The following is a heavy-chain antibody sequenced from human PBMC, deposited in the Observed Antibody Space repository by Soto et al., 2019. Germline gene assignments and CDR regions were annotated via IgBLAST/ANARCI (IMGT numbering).Heavy chain of an antibody. V-gene: IGHV3-23*01. CDR1: GFIFENFG. CDR3: AKNQGVELVPLATVDWFDP. CDR2: ISGSGFKK. D-gene: IGHD1-26*01. Sequence: GGSLRLSCAASGFIFENFGMSCVRQAPGKGLEWISSISGSGFKKYYADSVKGRFTISRDNSKSTVYLELNNLSAEDTAVYHCAKNQGVELVPLATVDWFDPWGQGSVVTVSS. J-gene: IGHJ5*02.